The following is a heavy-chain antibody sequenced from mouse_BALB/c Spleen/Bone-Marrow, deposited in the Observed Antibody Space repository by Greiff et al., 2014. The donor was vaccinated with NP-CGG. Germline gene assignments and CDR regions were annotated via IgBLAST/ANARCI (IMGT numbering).Heavy chain of an antibody. J-gene: IGHJ1*01. Sequence: VQLQQSGAELVKPGASVKLSCKASGYTFTSYSMYWVTQRPGQGLEWIGEINPSNGGTNFNEKFKSKATLTVDKSSSTAYMQLSSLTSEDSAVYYCTRSDGYYVPHWYFDVWGAGTTVTVSS. D-gene: IGHD2-3*01. CDR3: TRSDGYYVPHWYFDV. V-gene: IGHV1S81*02. CDR2: INPSNGGT. CDR1: GYTFTSYS.